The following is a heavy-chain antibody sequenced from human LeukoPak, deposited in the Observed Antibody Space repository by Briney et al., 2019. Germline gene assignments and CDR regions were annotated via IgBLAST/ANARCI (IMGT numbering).Heavy chain of an antibody. J-gene: IGHJ4*02. Sequence: PGRSLRLSCAASGFTFDDYAMHWVRQAPGKGLEWVSGISWNSGSIGYADSVKGRFTISRDNAKNSLYLQMNSLRAEDTALYYCAKATPDHVAATPFDYWGQGTLVTVSS. V-gene: IGHV3-9*01. CDR3: AKATPDHVAATPFDY. D-gene: IGHD6-13*01. CDR1: GFTFDDYA. CDR2: ISWNSGSI.